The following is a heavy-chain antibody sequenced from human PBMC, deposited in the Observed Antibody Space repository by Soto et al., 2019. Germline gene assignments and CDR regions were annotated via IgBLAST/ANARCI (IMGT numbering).Heavy chain of an antibody. CDR2: IYYSGST. J-gene: IGHJ5*02. V-gene: IGHV4-31*03. CDR3: ARALTTVTLFDP. Sequence: QVQLQESGPGLVKPSQTLSLTCTVSGGSISSGGYYWSWIRQHPGKGLEWIGYIYYSGSTHYNPSLKRRGTISVDTSKNQFSLQLSSVTAADTAVYYCARALTTVTLFDPWGQGTLVTVSS. D-gene: IGHD4-17*01. CDR1: GGSISSGGYY.